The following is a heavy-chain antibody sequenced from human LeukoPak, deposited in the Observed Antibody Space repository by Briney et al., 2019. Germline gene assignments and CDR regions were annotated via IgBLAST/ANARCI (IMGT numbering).Heavy chain of an antibody. J-gene: IGHJ4*02. CDR3: ARTTVVAKYFDY. V-gene: IGHV4-59*06. CDR2: IYYSGST. D-gene: IGHD4-23*01. Sequence: PSETLSLTCTVSGGSINSYYWSWIRQPPGKGLEWIGYIYYSGSTYYNPSLKSRLTISVDTSKNQFSLKLSSVTAADTAVYYCARTTVVAKYFDYWGQGTLVTVSS. CDR1: GGSINSYY.